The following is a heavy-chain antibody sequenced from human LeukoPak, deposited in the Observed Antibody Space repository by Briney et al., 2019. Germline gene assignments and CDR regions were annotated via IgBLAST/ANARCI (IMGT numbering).Heavy chain of an antibody. CDR2: MNPNSGNT. V-gene: IGHV1-8*01. J-gene: IGHJ6*03. Sequence: ASVKVSCKASGYTFTSYDINWVRQAPGQGLEWMGWMNPNSGNTVYAQKFQGRVTMTRNTSISTAYMELSSLRSEDTAVYYCARGGAFSSSSEIYYYYMDVWGKGTTVTVSS. D-gene: IGHD6-6*01. CDR1: GYTFTSYD. CDR3: ARGGAFSSSSEIYYYYMDV.